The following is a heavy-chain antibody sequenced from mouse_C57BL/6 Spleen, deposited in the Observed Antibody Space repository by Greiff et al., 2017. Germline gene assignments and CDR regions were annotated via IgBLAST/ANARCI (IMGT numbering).Heavy chain of an antibody. CDR2: INPSSGYT. CDR1: GYTFTSYW. CDR3: SGGTYYGISFYWYLDV. Sequence: VKLQESGAELAKPGASVKLSCKASGYTFTSYWMHWVKQRPGQGLEWIGYINPSSGYTKYNQKFKDKATLTAEKSSSTAYMQLSSLTYEDSAFYYCSGGTYYGISFYWYLDVWGPGTSVTVSS. V-gene: IGHV1-7*01. D-gene: IGHD1-1*01. J-gene: IGHJ1*01.